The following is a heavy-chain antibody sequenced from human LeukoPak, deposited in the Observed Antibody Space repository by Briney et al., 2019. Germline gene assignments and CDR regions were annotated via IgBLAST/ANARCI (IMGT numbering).Heavy chain of an antibody. CDR1: GFTFSSSA. Sequence: GGSLRLSCAASGFTFSSSAMSWVRQVPGKGLEWVSGISASGGSTSYADSVRGRFTISRDNSKNTLYVQMNSLRDEDTAVYYCAKDRDYYDSRNNFDYWGQGTLVTVSS. CDR2: ISASGGST. V-gene: IGHV3-23*01. J-gene: IGHJ4*02. D-gene: IGHD3-22*01. CDR3: AKDRDYYDSRNNFDY.